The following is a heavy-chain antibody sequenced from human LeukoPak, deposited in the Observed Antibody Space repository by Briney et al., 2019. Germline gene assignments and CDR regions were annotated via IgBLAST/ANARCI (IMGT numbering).Heavy chain of an antibody. V-gene: IGHV3-9*01. J-gene: IGHJ4*02. CDR1: GFTFDDYA. D-gene: IGHD6-19*01. CDR3: AKDVRTIIAVAATFDD. Sequence: GGSLRLSCAASGFTFDDYAMHWVRQAPGKGLEWVSGISWNSGSIGYADSVKGRFTISRDNAKKALYLQMNSLRAEDTAVYYCAKDVRTIIAVAATFDDWGQGTLVTVSS. CDR2: ISWNSGSI.